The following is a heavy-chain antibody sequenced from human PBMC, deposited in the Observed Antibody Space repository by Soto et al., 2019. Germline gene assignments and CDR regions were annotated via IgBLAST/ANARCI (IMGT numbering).Heavy chain of an antibody. CDR2: ISGPGGRT. CDR1: GFPFSNYA. J-gene: IGHJ4*02. CDR3: AKDGPFYDTLAGFLPEGHCYDH. Sequence: GGSLRLSCEASGFPFSNYAMNWVRQVPGKGLEWVSGISGPGGRTYYADSVKGRFTISRDNSKNTLYLQMNSLRAEDTAVYYCAKDGPFYDTLAGFLPEGHCYDHWGQGTLVTVYS. V-gene: IGHV3-23*01. D-gene: IGHD3-9*01.